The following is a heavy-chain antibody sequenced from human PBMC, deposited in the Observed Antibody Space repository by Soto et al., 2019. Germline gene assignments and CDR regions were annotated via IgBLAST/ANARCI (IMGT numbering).Heavy chain of an antibody. CDR3: ARVGCISTSCYRRSVDY. J-gene: IGHJ4*02. CDR2: IYYSGST. D-gene: IGHD2-2*01. Sequence: QVQLQESGPGLVKPSQTLSLTCTVSGGSISSGGYYWSWIRQHPGKGLEWIGYIYYSGSTYYNPSLKSRVTISVDTSKNQFSLKLSSVTAADTAVYYCARVGCISTSCYRRSVDYWGQGTLVTVSS. CDR1: GGSISSGGYY. V-gene: IGHV4-31*03.